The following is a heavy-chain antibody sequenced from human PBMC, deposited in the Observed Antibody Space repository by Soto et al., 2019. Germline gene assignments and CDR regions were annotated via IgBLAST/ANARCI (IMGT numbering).Heavy chain of an antibody. D-gene: IGHD6-19*01. CDR3: ARAVAGPCLLTY. V-gene: IGHV3-48*01. CDR1: GFTFSSYS. CDR2: ISSSSSTI. Sequence: GGSLRLSCAASGFTFSSYSMNWVRQAPGKGLEWVSYISSSSSTIYYADSVKGRFTISRDNSKNTLYLQMNSLRAEDTAVYYCARAVAGPCLLTYWGQGILVTVP. J-gene: IGHJ4*02.